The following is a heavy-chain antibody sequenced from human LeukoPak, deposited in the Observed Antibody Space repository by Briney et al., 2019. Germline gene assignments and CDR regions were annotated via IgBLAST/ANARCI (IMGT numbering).Heavy chain of an antibody. Sequence: PGGSLRLSCAASGFTFSSYWMHWVRQTPGKGLVWVSRINSDGSTTSDADSVKGRFTISRDNVKNTLYLQMNSLRAEDTAVYYCVLLQEHGYGDYFDYWGQGALVTVSS. CDR3: VLLQEHGYGDYFDY. V-gene: IGHV3-74*01. CDR2: INSDGSTT. CDR1: GFTFSSYW. J-gene: IGHJ4*02. D-gene: IGHD4-17*01.